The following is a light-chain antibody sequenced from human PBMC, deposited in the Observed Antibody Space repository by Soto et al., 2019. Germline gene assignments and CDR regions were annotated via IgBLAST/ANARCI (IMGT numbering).Light chain of an antibody. Sequence: DTHMTQPPSSLSPSVLNGYILTCRASQSISSNLNWYQQKPGKAPNLLIYAASSLQSGVPSRFSGSGSGTDFTLTISSLQPEDVAVYYCQQYTSSPNTFGQGTRLEIK. V-gene: IGKV1-39*01. CDR1: QSISSN. CDR3: QQYTSSPNT. J-gene: IGKJ5*01. CDR2: AAS.